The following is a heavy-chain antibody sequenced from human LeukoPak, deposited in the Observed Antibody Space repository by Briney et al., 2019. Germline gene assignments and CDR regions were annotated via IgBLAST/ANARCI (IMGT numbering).Heavy chain of an antibody. D-gene: IGHD1-14*01. CDR3: ARGSGTYFFDY. CDR2: INHSGST. CDR1: GGSFSGYY. V-gene: IGHV4-34*01. J-gene: IGHJ4*02. Sequence: SETLSLACAVYGGSFSGYYWSWIRQPPGKGLEWIGEINHSGSTNYNPSLKSRVTISVDRSKNQFSLKLSSVTAADTAVYYCARGSGTYFFDYWGQGTLVTVSS.